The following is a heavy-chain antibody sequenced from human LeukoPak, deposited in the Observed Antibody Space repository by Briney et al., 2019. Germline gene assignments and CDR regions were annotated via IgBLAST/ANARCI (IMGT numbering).Heavy chain of an antibody. V-gene: IGHV3-23*01. Sequence: GGFLRLSCAASGFTFSSDAMNWVRQAPGKGLEWVSVISDNGDRTYYADSVKGRFTISRDNYKNTLFLQMNSLRAEDTAVYYCVKGRLTVAGHFDFWGQGTLVTVSS. CDR3: VKGRLTVAGHFDF. CDR1: GFTFSSDA. J-gene: IGHJ4*02. CDR2: ISDNGDRT. D-gene: IGHD6-19*01.